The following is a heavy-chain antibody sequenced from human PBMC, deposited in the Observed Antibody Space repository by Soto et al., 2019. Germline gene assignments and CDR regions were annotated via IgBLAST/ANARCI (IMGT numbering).Heavy chain of an antibody. D-gene: IGHD4-17*01. CDR3: AHPRGYGVFDAYDI. Sequence: GGSLRLSCAASGFTFSTYAMSWVRQAPGKGLEWVSAISGSGDSTYSADSARGRFTISRDNSINTLYLQMNNLRNEDTAVYYCAHPRGYGVFDAYDIWGQGTMVTVSS. CDR1: GFTFSTYA. CDR2: ISGSGDST. J-gene: IGHJ3*02. V-gene: IGHV3-23*01.